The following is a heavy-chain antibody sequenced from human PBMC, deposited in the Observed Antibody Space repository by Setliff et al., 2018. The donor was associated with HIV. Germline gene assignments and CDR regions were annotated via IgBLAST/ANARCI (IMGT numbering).Heavy chain of an antibody. CDR2: IVPLFGTT. J-gene: IGHJ4*02. CDR1: GDSLSNYV. D-gene: IGHD2-8*01. V-gene: IGHV1-69*05. Sequence: GASVKVSCKASGDSLSNYVITWVRRAPGQGLEWMGGIVPLFGTTNYAQNFQGRLTITTDQIMTTAYMELTSLRSEDTAVYYCASGSGYCTKGDCYIGVHRTPDKYYFDSWGQGTRVTVSS. CDR3: ASGSGYCTKGDCYIGVHRTPDKYYFDS.